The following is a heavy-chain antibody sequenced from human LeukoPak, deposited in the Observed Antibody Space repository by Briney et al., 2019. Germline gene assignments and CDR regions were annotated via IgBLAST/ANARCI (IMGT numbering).Heavy chain of an antibody. V-gene: IGHV4-61*02. D-gene: IGHD3-22*01. CDR3: ARGPYSYDSSGAFDI. CDR1: GDSISSGDYY. J-gene: IGHJ3*02. Sequence: PSQTLSLTCTVSGDSISSGDYYWSWIRQPAGKGLEWIGRISSSGSTSYNPSLKSRVIISVDTSKNQFSLKLSSVTAADTAVYFCARGPYSYDSSGAFDIWGQGTMVTVSS. CDR2: ISSSGST.